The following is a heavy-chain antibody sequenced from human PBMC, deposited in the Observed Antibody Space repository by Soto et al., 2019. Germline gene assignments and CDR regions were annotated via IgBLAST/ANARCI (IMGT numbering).Heavy chain of an antibody. CDR3: ARHVVDTAMVYFDY. J-gene: IGHJ4*02. Sequence: SETLSLTCTVSGGSISSYYWSWIRQPPGKGLEWIGYIYYSGSTNYNPSLKSRVTISVDTSKNQFSLKLSSVTAADTAVYYCARHVVDTAMVYFDYWGQGTLVTVSS. V-gene: IGHV4-59*08. CDR2: IYYSGST. CDR1: GGSISSYY. D-gene: IGHD5-18*01.